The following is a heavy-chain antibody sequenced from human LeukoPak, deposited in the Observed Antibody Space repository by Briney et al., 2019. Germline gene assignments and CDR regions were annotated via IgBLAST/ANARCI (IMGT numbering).Heavy chain of an antibody. CDR2: INPSGGST. Sequence: ASVKVSCKASGYTFTSYYMHWVRQAPGQGLEWMGIINPSGGSTSYAQKFQGRVTMTTDTSTSTAYMGLRSLRSDDTAVYYCARDSGYGLVGAASFDYWGQGTLVTVSS. V-gene: IGHV1-46*01. CDR1: GYTFTSYY. D-gene: IGHD1-26*01. J-gene: IGHJ4*02. CDR3: ARDSGYGLVGAASFDY.